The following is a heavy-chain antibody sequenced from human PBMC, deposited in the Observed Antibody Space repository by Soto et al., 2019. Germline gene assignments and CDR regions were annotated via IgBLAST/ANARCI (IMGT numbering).Heavy chain of an antibody. CDR1: GFTFSSYD. Sequence: GGSLRLSCAASGFTFSSYDMHWVRQATGKGLEWVSAIGTAGDTYYPGSVKGRFTISRENAKNSLYLQMNSLRAGDTAVYYCARAQGYNWFDTWGQGTLVTVSS. CDR3: ARAQGYNWFDT. V-gene: IGHV3-13*01. J-gene: IGHJ5*02. CDR2: IGTAGDT.